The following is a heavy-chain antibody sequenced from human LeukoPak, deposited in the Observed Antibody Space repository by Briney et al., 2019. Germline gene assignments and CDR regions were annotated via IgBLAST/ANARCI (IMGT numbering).Heavy chain of an antibody. J-gene: IGHJ4*02. Sequence: PSETLSLTCTVSGGSISNWYWTWIWQPAGKGLEWIGRIYASGSTNYNPSLKSRVAMSVDRSENQFSLKLSSVTAADTAVYYCARHTYSSSFIGDSDYWGQGTLVTVSS. CDR2: IYASGST. V-gene: IGHV4-4*07. CDR1: GGSISNWY. D-gene: IGHD6-13*01. CDR3: ARHTYSSSFIGDSDY.